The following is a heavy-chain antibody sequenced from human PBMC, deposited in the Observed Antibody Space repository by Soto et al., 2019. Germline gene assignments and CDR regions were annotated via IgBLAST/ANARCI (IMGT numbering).Heavy chain of an antibody. CDR3: ARGPIAAAGIESGYYGMDV. Sequence: SVKVSCKASGGTFSSYAISWVRQAPGQGLEWMGGIIPIFGTANYAQKFQGRVTITADESTSTAYMELSSLRSEDTAVYYCARGPIAAAGIESGYYGMDVWGQGTTVTVSS. CDR1: GGTFSSYA. CDR2: IIPIFGTA. D-gene: IGHD6-13*01. J-gene: IGHJ6*02. V-gene: IGHV1-69*13.